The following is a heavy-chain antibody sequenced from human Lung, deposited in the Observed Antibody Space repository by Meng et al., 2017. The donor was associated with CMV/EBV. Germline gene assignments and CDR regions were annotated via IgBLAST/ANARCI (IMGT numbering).Heavy chain of an antibody. D-gene: IGHD4-17*01. J-gene: IGHJ4*02. CDR1: GFTFRNHG. V-gene: IGHV3-30*18. CDR3: AKGLATVTTSLD. Sequence: CAPSGFTFRNHGMHWVRQAPGKGLEWVAIISYNESVKYYADFVKGRFTISRDNSKDTLFLQMNSLRVEDTAVYYCAKGLATVTTSLDWGQGTLVTVSS. CDR2: ISYNESVK.